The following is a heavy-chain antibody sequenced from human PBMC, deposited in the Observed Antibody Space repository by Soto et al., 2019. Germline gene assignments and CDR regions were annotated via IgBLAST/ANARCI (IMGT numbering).Heavy chain of an antibody. CDR1: GGSISTSRSY. J-gene: IGHJ5*02. V-gene: IGHV4-39*01. D-gene: IGHD2-21*01. Sequence: SETLSLTCNVSGGSISTSRSYWAWIRQPPGKGLEWLAKIFYSGSTYYNPSLASRVTVSVDTSKNEFSLKLRSVTAADTAVYYCARPPTTGDTELWFEPWGQGTLVTVSS. CDR3: ARPPTTGDTELWFEP. CDR2: IFYSGST.